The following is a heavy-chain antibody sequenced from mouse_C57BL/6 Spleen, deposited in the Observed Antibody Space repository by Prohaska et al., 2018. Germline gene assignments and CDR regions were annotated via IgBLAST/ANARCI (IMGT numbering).Heavy chain of an antibody. CDR1: GYSFTSYY. CDR2: IYPGSGNT. Sequence: QVQLQQSGPELVKPGASVKISCKASGYSFTSYYIHWVKQRPGQGLEWIGWIYPGSGNTKYNEKFKGKATLTADTSSSTAYMQRSSLTSEDSAVYYCATAYYYGSSSYAMDYWGQGTSVTVSS. V-gene: IGHV1-66*01. CDR3: ATAYYYGSSSYAMDY. J-gene: IGHJ4*01. D-gene: IGHD1-1*01.